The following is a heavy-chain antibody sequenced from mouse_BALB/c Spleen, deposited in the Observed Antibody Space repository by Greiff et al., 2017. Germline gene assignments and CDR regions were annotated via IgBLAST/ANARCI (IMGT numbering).Heavy chain of an antibody. CDR1: GYTFTDYW. CDR3: ARYTTATRYFDV. V-gene: IGHV1-69*01. D-gene: IGHD1-2*01. Sequence: QVQLKQPGAELVMPGASVKMSCKASGYTFTDYWMHWVKQRPGQGLEWIGAIDTSDSYTSYNQKFKGKATLTVDESSSTAYMQLSSLTSEDSAVYYCARYTTATRYFDVWGAGTTVTVSS. CDR2: IDTSDSYT. J-gene: IGHJ1*01.